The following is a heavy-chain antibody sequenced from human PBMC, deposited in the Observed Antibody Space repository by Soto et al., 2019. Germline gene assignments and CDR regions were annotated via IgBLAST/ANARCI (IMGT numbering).Heavy chain of an antibody. CDR2: ITSSGGGT. CDR3: AKPTAA. Sequence: GGSLRLSCAASGFTFSAYVMSWVRQAPGKGLEWVSSITSSGGGTYYADSVKGRFTVSRDNSKNTVYLQMNSLRDEDTAVYYCAKPTAAWGQGTLVTVSS. J-gene: IGHJ5*02. D-gene: IGHD4-4*01. V-gene: IGHV3-23*01. CDR1: GFTFSAYV.